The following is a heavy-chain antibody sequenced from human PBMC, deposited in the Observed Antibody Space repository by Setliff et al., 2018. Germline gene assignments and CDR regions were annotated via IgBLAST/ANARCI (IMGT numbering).Heavy chain of an antibody. J-gene: IGHJ4*02. D-gene: IGHD6-13*01. CDR2: ISHSGNT. CDR3: ARAYSSSWYSSRYYFDY. V-gene: IGHV4-34*01. Sequence: PSETLSLTCAVYGESFSGYFWSWIRQTPEKGLEWIGEISHSGNTNYNPPFKSRVTISVDTSKNQFSLKLSSVTAADTAVYYCARAYSSSWYSSRYYFDYWGQGTLVTVSS. CDR1: GESFSGYF.